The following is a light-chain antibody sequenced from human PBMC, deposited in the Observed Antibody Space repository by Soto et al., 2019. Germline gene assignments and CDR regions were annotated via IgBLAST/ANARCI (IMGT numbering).Light chain of an antibody. V-gene: IGKV1-5*01. J-gene: IGKJ4*01. CDR1: QSIKNW. Sequence: DIQMPQSPSTLSASVGDRVPITCRASQSIKNWLAWYQQKPGTAPKFLIYDASTLESGVPSRFSGSGSGTEFTLTISSLQADDFATYFCQQYDDYPLTFGGGTKVDIK. CDR2: DAS. CDR3: QQYDDYPLT.